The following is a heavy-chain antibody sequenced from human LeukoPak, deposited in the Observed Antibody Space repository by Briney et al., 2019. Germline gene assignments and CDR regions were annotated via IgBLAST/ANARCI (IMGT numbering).Heavy chain of an antibody. CDR1: GFTFSGSA. J-gene: IGHJ4*02. V-gene: IGHV3-73*01. CDR2: IRSKANSYAT. Sequence: GGSLRLSCAASGFTFSGSAMHWVRQASGKGLEWVGRIRSKANSYATAYAASVKGRFTISRDDSKNTAYLQMNSLKTEDTAVYYCTRVSNYDSSGYYDYWGQGTLVTVSS. D-gene: IGHD3-22*01. CDR3: TRVSNYDSSGYYDY.